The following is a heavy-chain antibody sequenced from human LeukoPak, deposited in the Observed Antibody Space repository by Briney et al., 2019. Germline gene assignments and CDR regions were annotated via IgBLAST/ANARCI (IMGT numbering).Heavy chain of an antibody. CDR3: ARDPDTGGYYYYYMDV. CDR2: ISSSSSYI. D-gene: IGHD5-18*01. V-gene: IGHV3-21*01. Sequence: GGSLRLSRAASGFTFSSYSMNWVRQAPGKWLEWVSSISSSSSYIYYADSVKGRFTISRDNAKNSLYLQMNSLRAEDTAVYYCARDPDTGGYYYYYMDVWGKGTTVTVSS. CDR1: GFTFSSYS. J-gene: IGHJ6*03.